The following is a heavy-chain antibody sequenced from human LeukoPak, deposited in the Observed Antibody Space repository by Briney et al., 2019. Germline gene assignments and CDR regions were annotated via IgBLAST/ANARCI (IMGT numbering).Heavy chain of an antibody. CDR3: VKDSPPRYSGSPPAY. Sequence: PGGSLRLSCAASGFTFNNYDMNWVRQAPGKGLEWVSYISSSSSIIYYADSVKGRFTTSTDTAKNSLYLQMNSLRADDTAVYYCVKDSPPRYSGSPPAYWGQGTLVTVSS. D-gene: IGHD1-26*01. J-gene: IGHJ4*02. CDR1: GFTFNNYD. CDR2: ISSSSSII. V-gene: IGHV3-48*01.